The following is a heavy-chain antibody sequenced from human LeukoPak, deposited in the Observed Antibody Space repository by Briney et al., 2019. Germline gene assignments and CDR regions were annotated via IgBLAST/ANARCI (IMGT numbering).Heavy chain of an antibody. Sequence: GAPVKVSCKASGYTFTTYHMHWVRQAPGQGLEWMGIINPSGGSTSYAQKFQGRVTMIRDTSTSTVYMDLSSLRSEDTAVYYCARGYYYDSSAGPSEYWGQGTLVTVSS. V-gene: IGHV1-46*01. J-gene: IGHJ4*02. CDR2: INPSGGST. D-gene: IGHD3-22*01. CDR1: GYTFTTYH. CDR3: ARGYYYDSSAGPSEY.